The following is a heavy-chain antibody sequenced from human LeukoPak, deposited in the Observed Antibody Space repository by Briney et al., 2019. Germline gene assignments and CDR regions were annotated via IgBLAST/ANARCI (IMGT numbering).Heavy chain of an antibody. D-gene: IGHD3-10*01. CDR2: IKSKTDCGTT. CDR3: TTDLRWILLWFGESTIDY. V-gene: IGHV3-15*01. CDR1: GFTFSYYA. Sequence: GGSLRLSCAASGFTFSYYALSWVRQAPGKGLEWVGRIKSKTDCGTTDYAAPVKGRFTISRDDSKNTLYLQMNSLKTEDTAVYYCTTDLRWILLWFGESTIDYWGQGTLVTVSS. J-gene: IGHJ4*02.